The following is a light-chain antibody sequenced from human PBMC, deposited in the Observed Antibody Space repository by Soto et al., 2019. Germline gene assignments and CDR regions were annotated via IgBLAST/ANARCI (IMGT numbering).Light chain of an antibody. V-gene: IGKV1-5*01. Sequence: QIAPYPSTPSSSVGGRVTITCRASQCIRTRLAWYEQKPGKAAKLLSYDDSSLESRVQSRLSGSGSGTEFNLTINRLQPDDFATYSCQQYYPYYTFGEGTKVDI. CDR2: DDS. CDR3: QQYYPYYT. CDR1: QCIRTR. J-gene: IGKJ4*01.